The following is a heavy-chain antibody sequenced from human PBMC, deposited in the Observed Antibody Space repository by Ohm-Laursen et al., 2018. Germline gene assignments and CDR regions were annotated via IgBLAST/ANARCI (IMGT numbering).Heavy chain of an antibody. Sequence: SLRLSCAASGFTFSTYWMFWVRQAPGKGLEWVASVNEDASEKYYVDSVKGRFTISRDNAKNSLYLQMNSLRAEDTAVYYCARDRIAARRGDFDYWGQGTLVTVSS. J-gene: IGHJ4*02. CDR2: VNEDASEK. CDR3: ARDRIAARRGDFDY. D-gene: IGHD6-6*01. V-gene: IGHV3-7*01. CDR1: GFTFSTYW.